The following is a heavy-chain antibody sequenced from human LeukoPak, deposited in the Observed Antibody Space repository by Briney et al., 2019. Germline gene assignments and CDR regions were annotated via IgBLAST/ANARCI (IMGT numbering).Heavy chain of an antibody. CDR1: GLTSSSYG. V-gene: IGHV3-33*03. CDR2: IWTDGTGK. J-gene: IGHJ4*02. D-gene: IGHD3-16*01. Sequence: GGSLTPSSATSGLTSSSYGTHCVRQPPGNGRGWVAVIWTDGTGKYYADSVKGRFTISRDNSENTLYLQMNSLTAEDTAVYYCATERSGYGYAFDYWGQGSLVTVSS. CDR3: ATERSGYGYAFDY.